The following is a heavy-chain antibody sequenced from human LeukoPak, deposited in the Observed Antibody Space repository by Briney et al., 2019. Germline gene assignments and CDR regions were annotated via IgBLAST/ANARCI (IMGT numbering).Heavy chain of an antibody. CDR1: GFTFSSYS. D-gene: IGHD1-26*01. CDR2: ISSSSSTI. J-gene: IGHJ4*02. Sequence: GGSLRLSCAASGFTFSSYSMNWVRQAPGKGLEWVSYISSSSSTIYYADSVKGRFTISRDNSKNTLHLQMNSLRAEDTAVYYCAKFIVGARFFDYWGQGTLVTVSS. V-gene: IGHV3-48*01. CDR3: AKFIVGARFFDY.